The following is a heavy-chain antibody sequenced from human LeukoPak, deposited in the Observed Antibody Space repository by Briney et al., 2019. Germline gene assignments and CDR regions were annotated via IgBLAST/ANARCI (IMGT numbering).Heavy chain of an antibody. Sequence: ASVKVSCKASGYTFTSYYMHWVRQAPGQGLEWMGIINPSGGSTSYAQKFQGRVTMTRDTSTSTVYMELSSLRSEDTAVYYCARGDPNCSGGSCYTTHDAFDIWGQGTMVTVSS. D-gene: IGHD2-15*01. CDR2: INPSGGST. CDR1: GYTFTSYY. V-gene: IGHV1-46*01. CDR3: ARGDPNCSGGSCYTTHDAFDI. J-gene: IGHJ3*02.